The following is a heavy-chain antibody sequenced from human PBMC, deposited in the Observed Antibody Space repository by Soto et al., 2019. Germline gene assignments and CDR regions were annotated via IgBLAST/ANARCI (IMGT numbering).Heavy chain of an antibody. V-gene: IGHV1-8*01. J-gene: IGHJ5*02. CDR3: VRGDYGDYSHWFDP. CDR2: MNPNSGNT. Sequence: ASVKVSCKASGYTFTKFDINWVRQATGQGLEWMGWMNPNSGNTGYAQKFQGRVTMTRNTSITTAYMELSTLRSEDTAVYYCVRGDYGDYSHWFDPWGQGTLVTVSS. D-gene: IGHD4-17*01. CDR1: GYTFTKFD.